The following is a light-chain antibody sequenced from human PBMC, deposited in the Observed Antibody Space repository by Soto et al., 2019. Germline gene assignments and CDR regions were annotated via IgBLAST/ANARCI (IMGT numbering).Light chain of an antibody. J-gene: IGKJ1*01. CDR1: QSISRW. Sequence: DIQMTQSPSTLTAPVVDRLTITCRASQSISRWLACYQQKPGKAPKLLIHDATSLESGVPSRFSGSGSGTEFTLTISSLQPDDFATYYCQQYSSYWTCAQGTKVDIK. CDR2: DAT. CDR3: QQYSSYWT. V-gene: IGKV1-5*01.